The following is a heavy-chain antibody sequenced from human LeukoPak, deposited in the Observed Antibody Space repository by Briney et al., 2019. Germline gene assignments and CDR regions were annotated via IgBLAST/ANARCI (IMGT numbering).Heavy chain of an antibody. CDR1: GFTFSGYG. D-gene: IGHD3-16*02. CDR2: IQYDGNNK. CDR3: AKDGVIAGDR. J-gene: IGHJ4*02. V-gene: IGHV3-30*02. Sequence: PGGSLRLSCAASGFTFSGYGMHWVRHAPGKGLEWVSFIQYDGNNKYYTDSVKGRFTISRDDSKNTLYLQMSSLRAEDAAVYYCAKDGVIAGDRWGQGTLVTVSS.